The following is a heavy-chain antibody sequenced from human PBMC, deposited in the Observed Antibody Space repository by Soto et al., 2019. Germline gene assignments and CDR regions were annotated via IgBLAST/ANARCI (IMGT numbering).Heavy chain of an antibody. CDR3: TRAAVRDSSDRGSFES. J-gene: IGHJ3*01. V-gene: IGHV3-21*01. D-gene: IGHD6-13*01. CDR2: ISSNSAYI. CDR1: VCTFRSFT. Sequence: PVGSLRLSCASSVCTFRSFTMNWVRHSPGKWLEWLSTISSNSAYIYYTDALRGRFTISRDNAKNSLHLQMNSLRAEDTAVYYCTRAAVRDSSDRGSFESWGPGTMGSVS.